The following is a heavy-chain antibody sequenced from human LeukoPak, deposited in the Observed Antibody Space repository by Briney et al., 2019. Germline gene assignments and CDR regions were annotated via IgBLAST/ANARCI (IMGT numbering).Heavy chain of an antibody. J-gene: IGHJ4*02. V-gene: IGHV4-34*01. CDR2: INHSGST. CDR1: GGSFSGYY. D-gene: IGHD3/OR15-3a*01. Sequence: SETLSLTCAVYGGSFSGYYWSWIRQPRGKGLEWIGEINHSGSTNYNPSLKSRVTISVDTSKNQFSLKLSSVTAADTAVYYCARVGPAFDYWGQGTLVTVSS. CDR3: ARVGPAFDY.